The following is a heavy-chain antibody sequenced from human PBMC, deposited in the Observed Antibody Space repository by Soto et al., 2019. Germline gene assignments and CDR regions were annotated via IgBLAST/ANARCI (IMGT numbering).Heavy chain of an antibody. CDR2: ISYDGSNK. CDR3: AKDRYYYDSSGSIDY. CDR1: GFTFSGYG. Sequence: PGGSLRLSCAASGFTFSGYGMHWVCQAPGKGLEWVAVISYDGSNKYYADSVKGRFTISRDNSKNTLYLQMNSLRAEDTAVYYCAKDRYYYDSSGSIDYWGQGTLVTVSS. V-gene: IGHV3-30*18. D-gene: IGHD3-22*01. J-gene: IGHJ4*02.